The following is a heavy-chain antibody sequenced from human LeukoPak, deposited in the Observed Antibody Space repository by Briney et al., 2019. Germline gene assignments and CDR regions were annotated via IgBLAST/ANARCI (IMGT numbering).Heavy chain of an antibody. D-gene: IGHD6-13*01. J-gene: IGHJ4*02. CDR2: IYSGGST. CDR3: ARGSIAAAGTGVYDY. CDR1: GFTVSSNY. Sequence: GGSLRLSCAASGFTVSSNYMSWVRQAPGKGLEWVSVIYSGGSTYYADSVKGRFTISRDNSKNTLYLQMNSLRAEDAAVYYCARGSIAAAGTGVYDYWGQGTLVTVSS. V-gene: IGHV3-66*01.